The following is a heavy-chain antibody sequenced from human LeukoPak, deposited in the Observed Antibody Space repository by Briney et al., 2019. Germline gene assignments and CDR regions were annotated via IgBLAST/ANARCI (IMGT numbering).Heavy chain of an antibody. CDR1: GGSISSYY. CDR2: INHSGST. CDR3: ARAKLRIQLWYMDY. V-gene: IGHV4-34*01. Sequence: KPSETLSLTCTVSGGSISSYYWSWIRQPPGKGLEWIGEINHSGSTNYNPSLKSRVTISVDTSKNQFSLKLSSVTAADTAVYYCARAKLRIQLWYMDYWGQGTLVTVSS. D-gene: IGHD5-18*01. J-gene: IGHJ4*02.